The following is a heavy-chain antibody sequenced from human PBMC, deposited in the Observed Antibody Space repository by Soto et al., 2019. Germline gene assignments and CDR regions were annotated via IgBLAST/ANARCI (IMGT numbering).Heavy chain of an antibody. CDR2: IYYSGST. V-gene: IGHV4-31*03. J-gene: IGHJ5*02. CDR1: GGSISSGGYY. CDR3: EGGREYSYGFDYA. D-gene: IGHD5-18*01. Sequence: SETLSLTCTVSGGSISSGGYYWSWIRQHPGKGLEWIGYIYYSGSTYYNPSLKSRVTISGDTSKNQFSLKLSSVTAADTAVYYCEGGREYSYGFDYAWGQGTLVTVSS.